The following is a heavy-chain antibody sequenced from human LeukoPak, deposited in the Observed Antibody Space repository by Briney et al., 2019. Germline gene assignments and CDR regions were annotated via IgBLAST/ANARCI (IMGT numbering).Heavy chain of an antibody. Sequence: GASVKVSCKASGYTFTGYCMHWVRQAPGQGLEWMGWINPNSGGTNYAQKFQGRVTMTRDTSISTAYMELSRLRPDDTAVYYCARDGELTGDKAFDYWGQGTLVTVSS. CDR1: GYTFTGYC. CDR3: ARDGELTGDKAFDY. D-gene: IGHD7-27*01. V-gene: IGHV1-2*02. CDR2: INPNSGGT. J-gene: IGHJ4*02.